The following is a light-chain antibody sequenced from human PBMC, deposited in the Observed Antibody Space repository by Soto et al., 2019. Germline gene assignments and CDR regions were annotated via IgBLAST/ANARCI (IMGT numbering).Light chain of an antibody. CDR1: SSNIGAGYN. CDR3: QSYDSSLSVV. V-gene: IGLV1-40*01. J-gene: IGLJ2*01. Sequence: QSVLTQPPSVSGAPGQRVTISCTGSSSNIGAGYNVHWYQQLPGTAPKLLMYGNSNRPSGVPDRFSGSKSGTSASLAITKLPAEDEAYYYCQSYDSSLSVVFGGGTKVTVL. CDR2: GNS.